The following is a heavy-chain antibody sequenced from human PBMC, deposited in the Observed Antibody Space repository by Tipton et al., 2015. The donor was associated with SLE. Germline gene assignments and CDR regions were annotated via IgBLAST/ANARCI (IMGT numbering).Heavy chain of an antibody. CDR3: AKDPGWEMGRGLTGAFDI. V-gene: IGHV3-33*06. D-gene: IGHD3-10*01. CDR1: GFTFSSYG. Sequence: SLRLSCAASGFTFSSYGMHWVRQAPGKGLEWVAVIWYDGSNKYYADSVKGRFTISRDNSKNTLYLQMNSLRTEDTAVYYCAKDPGWEMGRGLTGAFDIWGQGTMVTVSS. J-gene: IGHJ3*02. CDR2: IWYDGSNK.